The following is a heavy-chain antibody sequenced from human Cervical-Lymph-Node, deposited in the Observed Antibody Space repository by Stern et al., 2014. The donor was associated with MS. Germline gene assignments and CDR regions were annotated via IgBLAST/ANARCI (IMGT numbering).Heavy chain of an antibody. CDR1: GGSVSGYY. J-gene: IGHJ6*02. CDR2: INHSGST. CDR3: ATGPRKLCIRTTCYNGYNGMDV. Sequence: QVQLQQWGAGVLKPSETLSLTCGVSGGSVSGYYWTWIRQPPGKGLEWIGEINHSGSTSYNPSLKSRVTLSLDTSKKQFSLKVTAVSAADTAVYYCATGPRKLCIRTTCYNGYNGMDVWGQGTTVTVSS. V-gene: IGHV4-34*01. D-gene: IGHD2-2*02.